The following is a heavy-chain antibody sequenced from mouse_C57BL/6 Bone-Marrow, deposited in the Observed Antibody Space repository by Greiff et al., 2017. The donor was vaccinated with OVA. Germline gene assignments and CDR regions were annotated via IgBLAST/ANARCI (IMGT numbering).Heavy chain of an antibody. CDR1: GYTFTSYG. V-gene: IGHV1-81*01. D-gene: IGHD3-2*02. CDR3: ARPSAGYYFDY. CDR2: IYPRSGNT. J-gene: IGHJ2*01. Sequence: VQLEESGAELARPGASVKLSCKASGYTFTSYGISWVKQRTGQGLEWIGEIYPRSGNTYYNEKFKGKATLTADKSSSTAYMELRSLTSEDSAVYFCARPSAGYYFDYWGQGTTLTVSS.